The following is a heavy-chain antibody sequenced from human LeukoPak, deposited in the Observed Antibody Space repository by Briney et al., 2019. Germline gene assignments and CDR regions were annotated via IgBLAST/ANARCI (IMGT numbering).Heavy chain of an antibody. CDR1: GFTFSSYW. D-gene: IGHD2-2*01. CDR3: ALSSIHKDYYFGMDV. J-gene: IGHJ6*02. CDR2: INNDGSIT. V-gene: IGHV3-74*01. Sequence: PGGSLRLPCAASGFTFSSYWMHWVRQAPGKGLVWVSNINNDGSITTYADSVKGRFTISRDNVKNTLFLQMNSLGAEDTALYYCALSSIHKDYYFGMDVWGQGTTVTVSS.